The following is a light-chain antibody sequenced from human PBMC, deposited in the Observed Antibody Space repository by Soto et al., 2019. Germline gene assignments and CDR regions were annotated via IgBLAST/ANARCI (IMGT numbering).Light chain of an antibody. CDR2: STS. J-gene: IGKJ1*01. V-gene: IGKV3-15*01. Sequence: EIVMTQSPATLSVSPGERATLSCRASQSVSSNLAWFQQKPGQAPRLLMYSTSTRATGISVRFSGSGSGTEFTLTISSLQSEDFAVYYCQQYNDRPGTFGQGTTVDIK. CDR3: QQYNDRPGT. CDR1: QSVSSN.